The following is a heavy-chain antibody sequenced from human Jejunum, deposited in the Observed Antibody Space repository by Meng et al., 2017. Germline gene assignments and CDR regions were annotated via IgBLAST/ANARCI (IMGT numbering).Heavy chain of an antibody. V-gene: IGHV2-5*02. J-gene: IGHJ4*02. D-gene: IGHD6-13*01. CDR3: AHRLGPSSRSWDVGYFDY. CDR2: IYWDDDK. Sequence: QITLKESGPTLVKPTQTLTLTCTFSGFSLSTSGVGVGWIRQPPGKALDYLALIYWDDDKRYSPSLRGRLTIAKDTSKNQVVLTMTNMDPVDTATYYCAHRLGPSSRSWDVGYFDYWGQGTLVTVSS. CDR1: GFSLSTSGVG.